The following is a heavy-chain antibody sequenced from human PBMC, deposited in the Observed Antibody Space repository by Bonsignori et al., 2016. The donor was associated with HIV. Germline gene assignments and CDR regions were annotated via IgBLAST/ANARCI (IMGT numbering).Heavy chain of an antibody. CDR1: GYSISSGYY. CDR2: IYHSGST. CDR3: ARGYYYYYYMDV. J-gene: IGHJ6*03. Sequence: SETLSLTCAVSGYSISSGYYWGWIRQPPGKGLEWIGSIYHSGSTYYNPSLKSRVTISVDTSKNQFSLKLSSVTAADTAVYYCARGYYYYYYMDVWGKGTTVTVSS. V-gene: IGHV4-38-2*01.